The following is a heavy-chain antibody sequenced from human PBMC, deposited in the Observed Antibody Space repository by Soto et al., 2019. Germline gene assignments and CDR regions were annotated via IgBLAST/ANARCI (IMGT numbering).Heavy chain of an antibody. CDR2: INPSGGST. D-gene: IGHD1-26*01. Sequence: ASVKVSCKASGYTFTSYYMHWVRQAPGQGLEWTGIINPSGGSTSYAQKFQGRVTMTRDTSTSTVYMELSSLRSEDTAVYYCARVVGATWSDYWGQGTLVTVSS. V-gene: IGHV1-46*01. CDR1: GYTFTSYY. CDR3: ARVVGATWSDY. J-gene: IGHJ4*02.